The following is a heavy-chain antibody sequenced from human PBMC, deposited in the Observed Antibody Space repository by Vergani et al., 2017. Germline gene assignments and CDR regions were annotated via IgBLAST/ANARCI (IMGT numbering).Heavy chain of an antibody. D-gene: IGHD3-3*01. CDR1: GGSIRSYY. CDR2: IYYSGST. V-gene: IGHV4-59*01. Sequence: QVQLQESGPGLVKPSETLSLTCTVSGGSIRSYYWSWIRQPPGKGLEWIGYIYYSGSTNYNPSLKSRVTISVDTSKNHFSLRLSSVTPADTAVYYCARAXAAYYDVWSGYYVPEYYYDYYMDVWGKGTTVTVSS. CDR3: ARAXAAYYDVWSGYYVPEYYYDYYMDV. J-gene: IGHJ6*03.